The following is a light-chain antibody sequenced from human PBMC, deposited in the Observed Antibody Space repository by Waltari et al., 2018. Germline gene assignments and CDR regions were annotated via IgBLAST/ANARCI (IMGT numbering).Light chain of an antibody. V-gene: IGLV1-47*01. CDR2: RNN. CDR3: AAWDDSLSGRV. J-gene: IGLJ3*02. Sequence: SVLTQPPSASGTPGQRVTISCSGSRSNIGSNYVYWYQQVPGTAPKLLIYRNNQRPSGVPDRFSGSKSGTSASLAISGLRSEDEADYYCAAWDDSLSGRVFGGGTKVTVL. CDR1: RSNIGSNY.